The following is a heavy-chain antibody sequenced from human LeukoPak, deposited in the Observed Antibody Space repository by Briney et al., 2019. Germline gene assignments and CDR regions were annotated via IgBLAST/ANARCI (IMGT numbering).Heavy chain of an antibody. J-gene: IGHJ4*02. CDR3: ARGLNIVATMLGY. CDR1: GYTFTSYD. CDR2: MNPNSGNT. V-gene: IGHV1-8*01. D-gene: IGHD5-12*01. Sequence: ASVKVSCKASGYTFTSYDINWVRQATGQGLEWMGWMNPNSGNTGYARKFQGRVTITRNTSISTAYMELSSLRSEDTAVYYCARGLNIVATMLGYWGQGTLVTVSS.